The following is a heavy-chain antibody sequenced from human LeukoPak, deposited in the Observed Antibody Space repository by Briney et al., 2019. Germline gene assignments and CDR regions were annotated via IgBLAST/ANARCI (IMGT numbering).Heavy chain of an antibody. D-gene: IGHD4-17*01. CDR2: IIPIFGTA. V-gene: IGHV1-69*06. J-gene: IGHJ6*04. CDR3: ARISIGVYGDYYYGMDV. Sequence: SVKVSCKASGGTLSSYAISWVRQAPGQGLEWMGGIIPIFGTANYAQKFQGRVTITADKSTSTAYMELSSLRSEDTAVYYCARISIGVYGDYYYGMDVWGKGTTVTVSS. CDR1: GGTLSSYA.